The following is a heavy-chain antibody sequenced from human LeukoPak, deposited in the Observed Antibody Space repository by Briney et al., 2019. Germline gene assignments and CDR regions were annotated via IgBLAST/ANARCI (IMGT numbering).Heavy chain of an antibody. J-gene: IGHJ4*02. V-gene: IGHV5-51*01. CDR3: ARHNNWGFDY. CDR1: GYSFASYW. D-gene: IGHD7-27*01. Sequence: GESLKISCKASGYSFASYWIGWVRQMSGKGLEWMAIIHPNDASTIYSPSFQGQVTISADKFISTAYLQWSTRKASDTAIYYCARHNNWGFDYWDRGTLLTVSS. CDR2: IHPNDAST.